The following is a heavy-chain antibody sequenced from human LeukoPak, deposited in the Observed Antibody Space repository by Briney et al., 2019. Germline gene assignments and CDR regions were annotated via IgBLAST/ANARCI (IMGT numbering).Heavy chain of an antibody. V-gene: IGHV1-18*01. D-gene: IGHD3-22*01. J-gene: IGHJ5*02. CDR3: ARDRPDRAAWFDP. CDR1: GYTFSSYG. Sequence: VASVKVSCKASGYTFSSYGISWVRQAPGQGLEWMGWISDYNGNTNYAQRVQGRVTMTTDPFTSTAYMELRSLRSDDTAVYYCARDRPDRAAWFDPWGQGTLVTVSS. CDR2: ISDYNGNT.